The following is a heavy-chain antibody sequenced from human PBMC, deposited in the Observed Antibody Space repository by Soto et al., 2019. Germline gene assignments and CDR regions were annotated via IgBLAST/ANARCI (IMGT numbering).Heavy chain of an antibody. D-gene: IGHD3-3*01. CDR1: GFTFSSYA. CDR2: ISGSGGST. V-gene: IGHV3-23*01. CDR3: AKLGYYDFWSGYSNNWFDP. Sequence: PGGSLRLSCAASGFTFSSYAMCWVRQAPGKGLEWVSAISGSGGSTYYADSVKGRFTISRDNSKNTLYLQMNSLRAEDAAVYYCAKLGYYDFWSGYSNNWFDPWGQGTLVTVSS. J-gene: IGHJ5*02.